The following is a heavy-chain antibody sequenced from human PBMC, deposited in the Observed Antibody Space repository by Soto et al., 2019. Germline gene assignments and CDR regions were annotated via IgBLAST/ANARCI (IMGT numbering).Heavy chain of an antibody. D-gene: IGHD1-26*01. V-gene: IGHV1-46*01. CDR3: ARTRWELLSYYYCGMDV. Sequence: ASVKVSCKASGYTFTSYYMHWVRRAPGQGLEWMGIINPSGGSTSYAQKFQGRVTMTRDTSTSTVYMELSSLRSEDTAVYYCARTRWELLSYYYCGMDVWGQGTTVTVSS. CDR2: INPSGGST. CDR1: GYTFTSYY. J-gene: IGHJ6*02.